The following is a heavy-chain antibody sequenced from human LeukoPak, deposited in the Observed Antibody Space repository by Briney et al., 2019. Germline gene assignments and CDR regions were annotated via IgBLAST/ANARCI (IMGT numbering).Heavy chain of an antibody. CDR1: GFTFSAYA. D-gene: IGHD6-19*01. J-gene: IGHJ4*02. Sequence: GGSLRLSCAASGFTFSAYAMSWVAQGPGKGLDWVASISGSAGSTNYADSVKGRFTISRDNSRNTLDLQMSSLRAEDSAIYYCAKGSIAVAGNHYFDYWGQGTLVTASS. CDR3: AKGSIAVAGNHYFDY. V-gene: IGHV3-23*01. CDR2: ISGSAGST.